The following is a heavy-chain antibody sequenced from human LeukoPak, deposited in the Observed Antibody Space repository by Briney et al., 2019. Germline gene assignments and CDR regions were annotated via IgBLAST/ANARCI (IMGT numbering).Heavy chain of an antibody. V-gene: IGHV1-8*01. Sequence: ASVKVSCKASGYTFTSYDINWVRQATGQGLEWMGWMNPNSGNTGYAQKFQGRVTMTRNTSISTAYMELSSLRSEDTAVYYCARHGIAVAGTGVPLDYWGQGTLVTVSS. CDR2: MNPNSGNT. CDR1: GYTFTSYD. D-gene: IGHD6-19*01. CDR3: ARHGIAVAGTGVPLDY. J-gene: IGHJ4*02.